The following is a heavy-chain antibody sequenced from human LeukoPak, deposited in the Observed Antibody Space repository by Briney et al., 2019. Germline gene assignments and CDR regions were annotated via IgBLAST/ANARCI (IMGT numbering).Heavy chain of an antibody. D-gene: IGHD3-10*01. V-gene: IGHV3-21*01. CDR2: ISSTSSYI. CDR3: ARDPFSSGSY. J-gene: IGHJ4*02. CDR1: GFTFSRYT. Sequence: GGSLRLSCAASGFTFSRYTMNWVRQAPGKGLEWVSSISSTSSYIHYADSVKGRFTISRDNAKNSLFLQLNSLRAEDTAVYYCARDPFSSGSYWGQGTLVTVSS.